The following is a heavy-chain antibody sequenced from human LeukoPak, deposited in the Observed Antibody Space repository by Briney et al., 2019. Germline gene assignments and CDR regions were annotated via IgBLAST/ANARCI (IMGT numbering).Heavy chain of an antibody. CDR1: GFTFNNYG. CDR2: IWYDGSNK. D-gene: IGHD3-22*01. J-gene: IGHJ4*02. Sequence: GGSLRLSCAASGFTFNNYGMHWVRQAPGKGLEWVAAIWYDGSNKYYADSVKGRFTISRDNYKKTLYLQMNSLRAEGTALYYCARGQEYFYDSSAYSKFAYWGQGTLVTVSS. CDR3: ARGQEYFYDSSAYSKFAY. V-gene: IGHV3-33*01.